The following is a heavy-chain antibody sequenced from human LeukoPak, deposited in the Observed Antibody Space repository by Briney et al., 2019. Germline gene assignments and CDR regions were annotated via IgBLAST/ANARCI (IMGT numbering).Heavy chain of an antibody. Sequence: PGGSLRLSCGASGFTFSSYAMSWVRQAPGKGLEWVSAISGSGGSTYYADSVKGRFTISRDNSKNTLYLQMNSLRAEDTAVCYCAKKGPYYYDSSGYFPFDYWGQGTLVTVSS. V-gene: IGHV3-23*01. CDR3: AKKGPYYYDSSGYFPFDY. D-gene: IGHD3-22*01. CDR2: ISGSGGST. CDR1: GFTFSSYA. J-gene: IGHJ4*02.